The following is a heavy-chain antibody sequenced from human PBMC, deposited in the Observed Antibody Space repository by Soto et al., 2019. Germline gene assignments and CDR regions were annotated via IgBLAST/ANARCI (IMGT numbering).Heavy chain of an antibody. CDR1: GGTLSDHG. CDR3: ARGVYGSGNYCTGPSAFDI. D-gene: IGHD3-10*01. J-gene: IGHJ3*02. V-gene: IGHV1-69*06. Sequence: QVQLEQSGAEVKKPGSSVKVSCKASGGTLSDHGVAWLRQAPGQGLEWMGGTIPVFNTAQYAQKFQGRVTVTADKFTNIAYMELSSLRSDDTAFYFCARGVYGSGNYCTGPSAFDIWGQGTVVIVSS. CDR2: TIPVFNTA.